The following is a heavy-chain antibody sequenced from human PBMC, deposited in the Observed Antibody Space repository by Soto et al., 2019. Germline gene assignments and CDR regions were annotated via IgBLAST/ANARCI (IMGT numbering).Heavy chain of an antibody. J-gene: IGHJ3*02. V-gene: IGHV3-20*04. Sequence: GGSLRLSCAASGFTFGDYGMSWVRQAPGKGLEWVSGINWNGGSTGYADSVKGRFTISRDNAKNSLYLQMNSLRAEDTAWYYCARDLAGDDAFDIWGQGTMVTVSS. CDR1: GFTFGDYG. D-gene: IGHD6-19*01. CDR2: INWNGGST. CDR3: ARDLAGDDAFDI.